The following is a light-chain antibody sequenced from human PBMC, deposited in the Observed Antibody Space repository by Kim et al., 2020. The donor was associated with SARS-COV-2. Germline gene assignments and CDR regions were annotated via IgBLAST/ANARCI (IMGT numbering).Light chain of an antibody. J-gene: IGKJ2*01. Sequence: EIVLTQSPGTLSLSPGERATLSCRASQSVSSSYLAWYQQKPGQAPRLLMYDASSRATGTTDRFSGSGSGTDFTLTISRLEPEDFAVYFCQQFGNSPFTFGQGTKLEI. V-gene: IGKV3-20*01. CDR2: DAS. CDR1: QSVSSSY. CDR3: QQFGNSPFT.